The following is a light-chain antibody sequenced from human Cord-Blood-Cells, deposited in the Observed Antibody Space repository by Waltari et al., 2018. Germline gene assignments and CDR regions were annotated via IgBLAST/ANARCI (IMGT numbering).Light chain of an antibody. CDR2: GAS. Sequence: EIVLPQSPGTLSLSPGERATLSCRASQSVSSSHLPWYQQKPGQAPRLLIYGASSRATGIPDRFSGSGSGTDFTLTISRLEPEDFAVYYCQQYGSSPLTFGGGTKVEIK. CDR1: QSVSSSH. V-gene: IGKV3-20*01. J-gene: IGKJ4*01. CDR3: QQYGSSPLT.